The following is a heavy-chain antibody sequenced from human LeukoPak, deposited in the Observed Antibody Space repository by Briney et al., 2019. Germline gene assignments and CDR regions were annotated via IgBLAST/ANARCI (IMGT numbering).Heavy chain of an antibody. CDR3: ATPGAYSSGWYYFDY. CDR2: INHSGST. CDR1: GGSISSYY. D-gene: IGHD6-19*01. Sequence: SETLSLTCTVSGGSISSYYWSWIRQPPGKGLEWIGEINHSGSTNYNPSLKSRVTISVDTSKNQFSLKLSSVTAADTAVYYCATPGAYSSGWYYFDYWGQGTLVTVSS. J-gene: IGHJ4*02. V-gene: IGHV4-34*01.